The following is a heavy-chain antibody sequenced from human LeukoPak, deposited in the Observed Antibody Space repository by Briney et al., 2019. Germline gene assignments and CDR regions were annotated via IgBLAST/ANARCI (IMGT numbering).Heavy chain of an antibody. V-gene: IGHV5-10-1*01. CDR1: GYSFTTYW. Sequence: GESLKISCKGSGYSFTTYWISWVRQMPGXGLEWMGRIDPSDSYTSYSPTFQGHVTISADNSISTVYLQWSSLKASDTAMYYCARHGGGSHYYSDYWGQGTLVAVSA. J-gene: IGHJ4*02. D-gene: IGHD1-26*01. CDR2: IDPSDSYT. CDR3: ARHGGGSHYYSDY.